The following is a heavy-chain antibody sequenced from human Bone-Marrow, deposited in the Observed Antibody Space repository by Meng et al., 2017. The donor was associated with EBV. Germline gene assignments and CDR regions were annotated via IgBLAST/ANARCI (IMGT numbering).Heavy chain of an antibody. V-gene: IGHV1-69*01. Sequence: HVSPWQTGAEVKRPGSSGKVSCKASAGTFSSDAISLVRQDPGQGLKGIGGIIPIFGTANYAQKFQGRVTITADESTSTAYMELSSLRSEDTAVYDCARRGYGSGSYYLNWFDPWGQGTLVTVSS. D-gene: IGHD3-10*01. CDR3: ARRGYGSGSYYLNWFDP. CDR2: IIPIFGTA. J-gene: IGHJ5*02. CDR1: AGTFSSDA.